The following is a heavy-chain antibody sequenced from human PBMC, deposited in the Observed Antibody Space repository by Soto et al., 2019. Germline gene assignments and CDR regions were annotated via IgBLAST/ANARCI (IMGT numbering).Heavy chain of an antibody. CDR3: GGLWSGRYPRFDP. CDR2: IYYSGST. V-gene: IGHV4-59*01. Sequence: QVQLQESGPGLVKPSETLSLTCTVSGGSISSYYWSWIRQPPGKGLEWIGYIYYSGSTNYNPSLKGRGTLSVRPAKNQFPLKLGFVTASDTGGYFCGGLWSGRYPRFDPWGQGTLVTVSS. J-gene: IGHJ5*02. D-gene: IGHD3-10*01. CDR1: GGSISSYY.